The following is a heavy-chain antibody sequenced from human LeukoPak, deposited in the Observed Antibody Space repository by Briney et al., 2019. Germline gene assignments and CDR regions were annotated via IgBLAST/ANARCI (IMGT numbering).Heavy chain of an antibody. Sequence: NPGGSLRLSCAASGLTFSSYTMSWVRQAPGKGLEWVSSISATSTYIYSADSVEGRFTIFRDNAKNSLYLQMDSLRAEDTAVYYCVRAPCGGGSCYPHYQYYYMDVWGTGTTVTVSS. CDR1: GLTFSSYT. V-gene: IGHV3-21*01. CDR2: ISATSTYI. CDR3: VRAPCGGGSCYPHYQYYYMDV. D-gene: IGHD2-15*01. J-gene: IGHJ6*03.